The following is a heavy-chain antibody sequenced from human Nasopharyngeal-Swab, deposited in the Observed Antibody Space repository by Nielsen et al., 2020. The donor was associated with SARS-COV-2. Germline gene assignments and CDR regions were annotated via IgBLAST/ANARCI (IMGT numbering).Heavy chain of an antibody. CDR1: GFSFNNYG. Sequence: GESLKISCTASGFSFNNYGMHWVRQAPGKGLEWVAVISYEGSKKKYAESVEGRFTISRDNAKNSLYLQMNSLRDEDTAVYYCARDKGVRGVLTWGQGTLVTVSS. J-gene: IGHJ5*02. V-gene: IGHV3-30*03. D-gene: IGHD3-10*01. CDR2: ISYEGSKK. CDR3: ARDKGVRGVLT.